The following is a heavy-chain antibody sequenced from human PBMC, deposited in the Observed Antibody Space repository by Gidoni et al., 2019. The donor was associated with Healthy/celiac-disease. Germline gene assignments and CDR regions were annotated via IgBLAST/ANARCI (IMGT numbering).Heavy chain of an antibody. CDR1: GFTFSSYA. J-gene: IGHJ4*02. D-gene: IGHD3-10*01. V-gene: IGHV3-30*01. CDR3: ARDVYGSGFFDY. CDR2: ISYDGSNK. Sequence: QVQLVESGGGVVQPGRSLRLSCAASGFTFSSYAMHWVRQAPGKGLEWVAVISYDGSNKYYADAVKGRFTISRDNSKNTRYLQMNSLRAEDTAVYYCARDVYGSGFFDYWGQGTLVTVSS.